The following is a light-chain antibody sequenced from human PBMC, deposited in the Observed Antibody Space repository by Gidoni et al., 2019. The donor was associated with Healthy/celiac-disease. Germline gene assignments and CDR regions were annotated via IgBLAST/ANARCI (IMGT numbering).Light chain of an antibody. CDR2: DAS. CDR3: QQYDKLLFT. Sequence: DIQLSPSSSSLSVSVGDRVTIIFQASQDISNYLNWYQQKPGKAPKLLIYDASNLETGVPSRFIGSGCETDWAFTISNLQPEDIATYCYQQYDKLLFTVGPGTRVEIK. V-gene: IGKV1-33*01. CDR1: QDISNY. J-gene: IGKJ3*01.